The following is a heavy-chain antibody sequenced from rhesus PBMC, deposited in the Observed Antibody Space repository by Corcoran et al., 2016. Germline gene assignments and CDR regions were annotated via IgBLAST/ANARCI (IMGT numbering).Heavy chain of an antibody. D-gene: IGHD5-42*01. Sequence: EVPLVPSGAEVKRPGESLMSSCKTSGYSFTSYWISCVRPMPGKGLEWRGAVAPRASDTRDSPAVQRPVTISADKSISTAYLQWSSLKASGTATYYCAQWEGGYSNYWYFDLWGPGTPITISS. J-gene: IGHJ2*01. CDR2: VAPRASDT. CDR1: GYSFTSYW. V-gene: IGHV5-20*02. CDR3: AQWEGGYSNYWYFDL.